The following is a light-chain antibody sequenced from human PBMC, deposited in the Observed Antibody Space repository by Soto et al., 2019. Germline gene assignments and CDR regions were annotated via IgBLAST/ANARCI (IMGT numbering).Light chain of an antibody. Sequence: DIQMIQSLSTLPASVGASVTITCRDSPLIRQWLSWHPQNPGTSPQVLIDHASNLQSGVPSRFSGSGSGTEFTLTIRSLQPDDFASYHRQQYNSYSFGQGTKVDIK. V-gene: IGKV1-5*01. CDR1: PLIRQW. CDR3: QQYNSYS. CDR2: HAS. J-gene: IGKJ1*01.